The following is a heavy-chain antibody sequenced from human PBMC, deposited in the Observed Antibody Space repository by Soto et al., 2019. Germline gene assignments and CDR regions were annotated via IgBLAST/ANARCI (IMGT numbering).Heavy chain of an antibody. V-gene: IGHV3-15*01. J-gene: IGHJ4*02. D-gene: IGHD2-2*01. Sequence: ETLSLTCAVYGGSFSGYYWSWIRQPPGKGLEWVGRIKSKTDGGTTDYAAPVKGRFTISRDDSKNTLYLQMNSLKTEDTAVYYCTTDRRCSSTSCFDYWGQGTLVTVSS. CDR1: GGSFSGYY. CDR2: IKSKTDGGTT. CDR3: TTDRRCSSTSCFDY.